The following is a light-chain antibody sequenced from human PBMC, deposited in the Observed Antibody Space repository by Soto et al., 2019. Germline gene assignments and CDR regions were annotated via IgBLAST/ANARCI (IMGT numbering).Light chain of an antibody. J-gene: IGKJ1*01. CDR1: QSISSY. V-gene: IGKV1-39*01. Sequence: DIQMTQSPSSLSASVGDRVTITCRASQSISSYLNWYQQKPGKAPKLLIYAASSLQSGVPSRVSASGSGTDFTLTISSLQPEDFATYYCQQSYTTTWTFGQGTKVEIK. CDR3: QQSYTTTWT. CDR2: AAS.